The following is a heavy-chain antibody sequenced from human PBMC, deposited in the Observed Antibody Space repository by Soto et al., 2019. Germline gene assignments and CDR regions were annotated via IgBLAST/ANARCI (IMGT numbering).Heavy chain of an antibody. Sequence: SPVNGACKTSGETYSIYLSSGRLLTTREGLEWMGGIIPSFGTANYAQKFQGRVTITADESTSTAYMELSSLRSEDTAVYYCARCGGAMARRLYYYGLGIWGQPPTVTVSS. V-gene: IGHV1-69*13. D-gene: IGHD5-18*01. CDR2: IIPSFGTA. CDR3: ARCGGAMARRLYYYGLGI. J-gene: IGHJ6*02. CDR1: GETYSIYL.